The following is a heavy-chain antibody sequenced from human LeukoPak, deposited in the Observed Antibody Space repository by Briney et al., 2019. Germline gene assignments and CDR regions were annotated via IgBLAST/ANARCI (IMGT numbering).Heavy chain of an antibody. CDR3: VRCSSTSCYTRGGSAEYFQH. CDR1: GGTFSSYA. Sequence: SVTVSCKASGGTFSSYAISWVRQAPGQGLEWTGGIIPIFGIANYAQKFQGRVTITADKSTSTAYMELSSLRSEDTAVYYRVRCSSTSCYTRGGSAEYFQHWGQGTLVTVSS. D-gene: IGHD2-2*02. CDR2: IIPIFGIA. V-gene: IGHV1-69*10. J-gene: IGHJ1*01.